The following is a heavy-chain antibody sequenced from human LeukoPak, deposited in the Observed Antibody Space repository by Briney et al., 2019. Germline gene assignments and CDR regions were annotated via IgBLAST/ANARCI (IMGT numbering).Heavy chain of an antibody. J-gene: IGHJ5*02. D-gene: IGHD1-1*01. Sequence: SETLSLTCNVSGGSISSGGYYWSWLRQHPGKGLEGIGYIYYTGSAYYNPSLKSRVTIAVDTSNNQFFLKLSYVTAADTAVYYCARDPTGNNWFDPWGQGTLVTVSS. CDR2: IYYTGSA. CDR1: GGSISSGGYY. V-gene: IGHV4-31*03. CDR3: ARDPTGNNWFDP.